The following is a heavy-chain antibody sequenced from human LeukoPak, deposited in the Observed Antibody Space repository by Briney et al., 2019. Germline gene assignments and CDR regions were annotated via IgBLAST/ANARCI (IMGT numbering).Heavy chain of an antibody. CDR3: ARDRGSTTLHYFDY. D-gene: IGHD5/OR15-5a*01. CDR1: GVSISGYY. V-gene: IGHV4-4*07. J-gene: IGHJ4*02. CDR2: ITASGST. Sequence: TSETLSLTGTVSGVSISGYYWSWIRQPAGKGLEWLGRITASGSTNYNPSLKSRVTMSVDTSNNQFSLELSSVTAADTAVYYCARDRGSTTLHYFDYWGQGALVAVSS.